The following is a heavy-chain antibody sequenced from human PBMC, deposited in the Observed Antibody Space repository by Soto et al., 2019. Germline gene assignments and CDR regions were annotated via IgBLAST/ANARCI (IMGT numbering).Heavy chain of an antibody. CDR1: GGSISSGGYY. Sequence: QVQLQESGPGLVKPSQTLSLTCTVSGGSISSGGYYWSWIRQHPGKGLEWIGYIYYSGTNYYNPSLKSRVTISVDTSKNQFSLKLSSVTAADTAVYYCARDQLVRGVRLGDRYAFDIWGQGTMVTVSS. J-gene: IGHJ3*02. D-gene: IGHD3-10*01. CDR3: ARDQLVRGVRLGDRYAFDI. CDR2: IYYSGTN. V-gene: IGHV4-31*03.